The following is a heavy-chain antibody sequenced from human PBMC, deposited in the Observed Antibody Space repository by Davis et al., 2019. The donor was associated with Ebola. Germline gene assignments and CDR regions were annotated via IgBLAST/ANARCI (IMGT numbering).Heavy chain of an antibody. CDR1: GGTFSSYS. J-gene: IGHJ6*02. CDR2: FIPVYGAA. Sequence: SVKVSCKAPGGTFSSYSIIRVQQAPAQGLEWMGGFIPVYGAANYAQKFQGRVTHTADEATSTAYMELRSLRSEDTAVCYCAGARNFYYYGRDVWGQGTTVTVSS. CDR3: AGARNFYYYGRDV. V-gene: IGHV1-69*13.